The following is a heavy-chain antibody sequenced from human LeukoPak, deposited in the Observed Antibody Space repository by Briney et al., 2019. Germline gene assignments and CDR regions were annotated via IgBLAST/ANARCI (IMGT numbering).Heavy chain of an antibody. J-gene: IGHJ4*02. V-gene: IGHV1/OR15-1*04. CDR3: ARDQEAFDY. CDR2: INPNSGGT. CDR1: GYIFTDYY. Sequence: PGASVKVSCKASGYIFTDYYMHWVRQAPGQELGWMGRINPNSGGTNYAQKFQGRVTMTRDTSTSTVHMELSGLRSEDTAVYYCARDQEAFDYWGQGTLVTVSS.